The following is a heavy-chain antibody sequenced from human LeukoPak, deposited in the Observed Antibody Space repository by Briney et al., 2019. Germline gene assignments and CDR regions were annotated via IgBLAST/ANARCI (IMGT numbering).Heavy chain of an antibody. CDR1: GGSFSGYY. CDR3: ARVSDSSGFDAFDI. J-gene: IGHJ3*02. Sequence: SETLSLTCAVYGGSFSGYYWSWIRQPPGKGLEWIGEINHSGSTNYNPSLKSRVTISVDTSKNQFSLKLSSVTAADTAVYYCARVSDSSGFDAFDIWGQGTMVTVSS. D-gene: IGHD3-22*01. V-gene: IGHV4-34*01. CDR2: INHSGST.